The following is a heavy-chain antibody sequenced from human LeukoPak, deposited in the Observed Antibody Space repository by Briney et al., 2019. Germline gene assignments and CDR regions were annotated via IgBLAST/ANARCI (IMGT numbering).Heavy chain of an antibody. V-gene: IGHV3-53*01. J-gene: IGHJ4*02. CDR2: IYSSGST. CDR1: GFSVSTNY. CDR3: ARRQDDSSLGY. Sequence: GGSLRLSCAASGFSVSTNYMSWVRQAPGKGLEWVSVIYSSGSTDYADSVKGRFTISRDTSENTVFLQMNSLRADDTAVYYCARRQDDSSLGYWGQGTLVTVSS. D-gene: IGHD3-9*01.